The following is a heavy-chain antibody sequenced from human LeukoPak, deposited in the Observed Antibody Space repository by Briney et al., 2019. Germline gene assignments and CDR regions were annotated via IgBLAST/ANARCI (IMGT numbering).Heavy chain of an antibody. CDR1: GFTFSSYW. CDR3: AKFRPYGYFDY. J-gene: IGHJ4*02. CDR2: ISGSGDST. D-gene: IGHD4-17*01. Sequence: GGSLRLSCAASGFTFSSYWMNWVRQAPGKGLEWVSSISGSGDSTYYADSVKGRFTISRDNSKNTLYLQMNSLRAEDTAVYYCAKFRPYGYFDYWGQGTLVTVSS. V-gene: IGHV3-23*01.